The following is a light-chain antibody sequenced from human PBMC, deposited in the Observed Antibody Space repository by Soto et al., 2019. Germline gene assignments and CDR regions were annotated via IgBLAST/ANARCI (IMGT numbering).Light chain of an antibody. J-gene: IGKJ1*01. Sequence: DIQMTQSPSTLSGSVGDRATLTCRASQTISSWLAWYQQKPGKAPKLLIYKASTLKSGVPSRFSGSGPGTEFTLTISSLQPDDFATYYCQHYNSYSEAFGQGTKVDIK. CDR1: QTISSW. V-gene: IGKV1-5*03. CDR3: QHYNSYSEA. CDR2: KAS.